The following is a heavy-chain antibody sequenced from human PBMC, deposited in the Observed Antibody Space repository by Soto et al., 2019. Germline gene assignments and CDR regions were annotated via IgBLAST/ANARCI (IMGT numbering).Heavy chain of an antibody. J-gene: IGHJ6*02. CDR2: ISYDGSNK. CDR3: AKDRRWWQWELWVRTYYYGMDV. Sequence: QVQLVESGGGVVQPGRSLRLSCAASGFTFSSYGMHWVRQAPGKGLEWVAVISYDGSNKYYADSVKGRFTISRDNSKNTLYLQMNSLRAEDTAVYYCAKDRRWWQWELWVRTYYYGMDVWGQGTTVTVSS. D-gene: IGHD1-26*01. CDR1: GFTFSSYG. V-gene: IGHV3-30*18.